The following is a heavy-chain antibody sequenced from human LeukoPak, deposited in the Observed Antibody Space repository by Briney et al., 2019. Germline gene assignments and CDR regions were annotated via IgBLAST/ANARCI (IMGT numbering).Heavy chain of an antibody. J-gene: IGHJ4*02. D-gene: IGHD1-26*01. Sequence: GGSLRLSCAASGFTFSSYAMHWVRQAPGKGLEWVSYITSSSGTIYYADSVKGRFTISRDNAKNSLYLQMNSLRAEDTAVYYCARAGGSYQVFDYWGQGTLVTVSS. CDR3: ARAGGSYQVFDY. V-gene: IGHV3-48*01. CDR2: ITSSSGTI. CDR1: GFTFSSYA.